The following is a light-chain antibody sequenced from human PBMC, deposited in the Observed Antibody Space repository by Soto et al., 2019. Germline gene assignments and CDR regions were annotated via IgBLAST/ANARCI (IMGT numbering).Light chain of an antibody. CDR1: QSISRS. CDR3: RQYSDFSIS. V-gene: IGKV1-5*01. Sequence: DIQMTQSPSTLSASVGDRVTITCRASQSISRSSAWYQQKPGKAPNLLSFDASSLEGGVPSRFSRGGFATEFTLTSTTLQTADFATYYYRQYSDFSISFGPGATVYF. CDR2: DAS. J-gene: IGKJ3*01.